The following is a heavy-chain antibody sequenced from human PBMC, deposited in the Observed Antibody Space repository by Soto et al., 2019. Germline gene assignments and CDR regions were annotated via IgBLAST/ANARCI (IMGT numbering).Heavy chain of an antibody. CDR1: GF. V-gene: IGHV1-18*01. CDR2: ISTYNGNT. J-gene: IGHJ6*02. Sequence: GASVKVSCKASGFISWVRQAPGQGLEWMGWISTYNGNTNYAQKFQGRVTMTTDTSTSTAYMELRSLRSDDTAVYYCARDRNYYYGMDVWGQGTTVTVSS. CDR3: ARDRNYYYGMDV.